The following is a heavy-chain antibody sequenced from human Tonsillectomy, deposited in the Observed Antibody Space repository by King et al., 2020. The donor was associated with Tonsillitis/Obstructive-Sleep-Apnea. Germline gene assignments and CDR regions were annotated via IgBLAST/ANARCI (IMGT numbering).Heavy chain of an antibody. J-gene: IGHJ6*02. D-gene: IGHD5-24*01. CDR3: ARVAGDGYDLTYYYYGMDV. V-gene: IGHV1-2*02. CDR1: GYTFTDYF. Sequence: QLVQSGAGVKKPGASVKVSCKASGYTFTDYFIHWVRQAPGQGLEWMGWINPNRGGTNYAQKFQGRVTMTRDTSIRTIYMELSRLRSDDTAVYYCARVAGDGYDLTYYYYGMDVWGQGTTVTVSS. CDR2: INPNRGGT.